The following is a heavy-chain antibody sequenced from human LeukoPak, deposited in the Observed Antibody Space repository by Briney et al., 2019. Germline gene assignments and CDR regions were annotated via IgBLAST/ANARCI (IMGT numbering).Heavy chain of an antibody. CDR3: ASHEAYYYGSGSYSPYYFDY. D-gene: IGHD3-10*01. CDR1: GGTFSSYA. CDR2: IIPILGIA. V-gene: IGHV1-69*04. J-gene: IGHJ4*02. Sequence: SVKVSCKASGGTFSSYAISWGRHAPGQGLEWMGRIIPILGIANYAQKFQGRVTITADKSTSTAYMELSSLRSEDTAVYYCASHEAYYYGSGSYSPYYFDYWGQGTLVTVSS.